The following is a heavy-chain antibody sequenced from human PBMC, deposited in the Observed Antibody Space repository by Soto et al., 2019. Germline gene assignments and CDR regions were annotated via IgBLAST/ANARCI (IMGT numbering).Heavy chain of an antibody. CDR3: ARVSARYYYYGMDV. CDR1: GYTFTGYY. J-gene: IGHJ6*02. D-gene: IGHD6-6*01. V-gene: IGHV1-2*04. CDR2: INPNSGGT. Sequence: VKVSCKASGYTFTGYYMHWVRQAPGQGLEWMGWINPNSGGTNYAQKFQGWVTMTRDTSISTAYMELSRLRSDDTAVYYCARVSARYYYYGMDVWGQGTTVTVSS.